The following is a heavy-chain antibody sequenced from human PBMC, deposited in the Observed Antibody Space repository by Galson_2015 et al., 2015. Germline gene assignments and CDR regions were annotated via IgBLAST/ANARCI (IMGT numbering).Heavy chain of an antibody. Sequence: SLRLSCAASGFTFSNAWMSWVRQAPGKGLEWVGRIKSKTDGGTTDYAAPVKGRFTISRDYSKSTLYLQMNSLKTEDTAVYYCTTDRNFDWLLSPDYWGQGTLVTVSS. D-gene: IGHD3-9*01. CDR1: GFTFSNAW. J-gene: IGHJ4*02. V-gene: IGHV3-15*01. CDR3: TTDRNFDWLLSPDY. CDR2: IKSKTDGGTT.